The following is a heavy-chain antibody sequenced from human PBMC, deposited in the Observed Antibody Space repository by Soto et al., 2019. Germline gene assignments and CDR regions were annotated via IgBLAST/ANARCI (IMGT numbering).Heavy chain of an antibody. CDR2: IDPSDSYT. Sequence: PXESLKISGKGSGYSFTSYWISWVRQMPGKGLEWMGRIDPSDSYTNYSPSFQGHVTIPADKSISTAYLQWSSLKASDTAMYYCARRYYGMDVWGQGTTVTVSS. V-gene: IGHV5-10-1*01. CDR3: ARRYYGMDV. CDR1: GYSFTSYW. J-gene: IGHJ6*02.